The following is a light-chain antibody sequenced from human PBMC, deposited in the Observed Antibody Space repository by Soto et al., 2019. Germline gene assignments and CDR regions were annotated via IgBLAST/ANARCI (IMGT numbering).Light chain of an antibody. CDR3: QQFNNWPLT. V-gene: IGKV3D-15*01. CDR1: QSVGLS. CDR2: DAS. J-gene: IGKJ5*01. Sequence: EVVLSQSPATLSLSPGGRATLSCRASQSVGLSLAWYQQKPGQAPRLLIYDASERASGIPARFSGSGSGTEFTLTISSLQSEDFAVYYCQQFNNWPLTFGQRTRLEI.